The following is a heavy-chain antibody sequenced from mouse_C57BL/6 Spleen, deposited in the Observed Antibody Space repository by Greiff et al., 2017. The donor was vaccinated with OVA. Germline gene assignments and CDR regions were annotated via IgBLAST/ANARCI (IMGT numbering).Heavy chain of an antibody. Sequence: QVQLQQPGAELVMPGASVKLSCKASGYTFTSYWMHWVKQRPGQGLEWIGEIDPSDSYTNYNQKFKGKSTLTVDKSSSTAYMQLSSLTSEDSAVYYCARRDYGREFAYWGQGTLVTVSA. CDR3: ARRDYGREFAY. D-gene: IGHD1-1*01. J-gene: IGHJ3*01. CDR1: GYTFTSYW. V-gene: IGHV1-69*01. CDR2: IDPSDSYT.